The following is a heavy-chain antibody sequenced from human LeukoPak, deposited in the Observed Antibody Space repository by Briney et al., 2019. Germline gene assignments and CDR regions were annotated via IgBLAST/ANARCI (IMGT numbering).Heavy chain of an antibody. CDR1: GFTFSSYS. V-gene: IGHV3-21*01. J-gene: IGHJ3*02. D-gene: IGHD4-17*01. CDR2: ITISSSDI. Sequence: GGSLRLSCAASGFTFSSYSMNWVRQAPGKGLEWVSSITISSSDIYYADPVKGRFTISRDNAKNSLFLQMNSLTAEDTAVYYCARDRIIYGDYGDAFDIWGQGTMVTVSS. CDR3: ARDRIIYGDYGDAFDI.